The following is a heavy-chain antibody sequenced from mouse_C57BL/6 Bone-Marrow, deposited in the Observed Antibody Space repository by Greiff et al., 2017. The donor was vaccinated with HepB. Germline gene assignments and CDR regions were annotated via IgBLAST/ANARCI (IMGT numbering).Heavy chain of an antibody. V-gene: IGHV14-4*01. CDR3: TTPSYDSDGLAAPFDV. Sequence: EVQLQQSGAELVRPGASVKLSCTASGFNIKDDYMHWVKQRPEQGLEWIGWIDPENGDTEYASKFQGKATITADTSSNTAYLQLSSLTSEDTAVYYCTTPSYDSDGLAAPFDVWGTGTTVTVSS. D-gene: IGHD2-12*01. CDR1: GFNIKDDY. J-gene: IGHJ1*03. CDR2: IDPENGDT.